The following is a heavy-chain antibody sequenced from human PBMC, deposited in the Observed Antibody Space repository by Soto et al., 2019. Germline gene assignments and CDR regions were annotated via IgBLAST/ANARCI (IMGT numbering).Heavy chain of an antibody. Sequence: SVKVSCKSSGGTFSRNAMSWVRQAPGQGLEWVGGIIPIFHTTYYAQKFQGRVTISADESTGTAYMDLRSLRYEDTAVYYCARGETYLGVWGQGTTVTVSS. V-gene: IGHV1-69*13. D-gene: IGHD3-16*01. CDR2: IIPIFHTT. J-gene: IGHJ6*02. CDR3: ARGETYLGV. CDR1: GGTFSRNA.